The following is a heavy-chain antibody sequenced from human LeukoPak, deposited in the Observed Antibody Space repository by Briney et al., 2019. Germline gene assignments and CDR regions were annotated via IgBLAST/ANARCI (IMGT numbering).Heavy chain of an antibody. CDR1: GYTFTSYY. CDR2: INLNGGGT. CDR3: ATRCTNGVCYKAYYMDV. J-gene: IGHJ6*03. Sequence: ASVKVSCKASGYTFTSYYLHWVRQAPGQGLEWLGWINLNGGGTLSAQKFQGRVTMTRDASISTAYMELSGLRSDDTAVYYCATRCTNGVCYKAYYMDVWGKGTTVTVSS. V-gene: IGHV1-2*02. D-gene: IGHD2-8*01.